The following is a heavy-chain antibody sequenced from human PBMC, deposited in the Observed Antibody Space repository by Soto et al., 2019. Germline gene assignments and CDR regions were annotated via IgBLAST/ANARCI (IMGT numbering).Heavy chain of an antibody. CDR3: ARERRYYGSGSGGYYYYYGMDV. J-gene: IGHJ6*02. D-gene: IGHD3-10*01. V-gene: IGHV4-34*01. CDR2: INHSGST. CDR1: GGSFSGYY. Sequence: SETLSLTCAVYGGSFSGYYWSWIRQPPGKGLEWIGEINHSGSTNYNPSLKSRVTISVDTPKNQFSLKLSSVTAADTAVYYCARERRYYGSGSGGYYYYYGMDVWGQGTTVTVSS.